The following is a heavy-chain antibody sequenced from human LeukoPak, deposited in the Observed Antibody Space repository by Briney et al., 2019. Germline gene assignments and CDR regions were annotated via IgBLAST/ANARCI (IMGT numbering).Heavy chain of an antibody. Sequence: SGPALVKSTQTLTLTCTFSGFSLTASGMRVSWIRQPPGKALGWLARIDWDDDKFYSTSLKTRLTISKDTSKNQVVLTMTNMDPVDTATYYCARSYDYDSSGYVDYWGQGTLVTVSS. V-gene: IGHV2-70*04. CDR1: GFSLTASGMR. D-gene: IGHD3-22*01. CDR3: ARSYDYDSSGYVDY. CDR2: IDWDDDK. J-gene: IGHJ4*02.